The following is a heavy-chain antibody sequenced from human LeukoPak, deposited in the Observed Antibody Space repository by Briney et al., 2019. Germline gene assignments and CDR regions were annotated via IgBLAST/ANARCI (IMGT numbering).Heavy chain of an antibody. V-gene: IGHV3-7*03. D-gene: IGHD3-16*01. CDR2: INHNGNVN. CDR3: ARGGGLDV. Sequence: TGGSLRLSCAASGFIFSSYWMSWVRQAPGKGLEWVASINHNGNVNYYVDSAKGRFTISRDNAKNSLYLQMSNLRAEDTAVYFCARGGGLDVWGQGATVTVSS. CDR1: GFIFSSYW. J-gene: IGHJ6*02.